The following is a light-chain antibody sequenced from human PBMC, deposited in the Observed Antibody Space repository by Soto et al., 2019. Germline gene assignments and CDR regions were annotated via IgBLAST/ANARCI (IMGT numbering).Light chain of an antibody. CDR1: RGISTS. CDR2: AAS. V-gene: IGKV1-9*01. J-gene: IGKJ1*01. Sequence: DIQLTQSPSFLSASIGDRVTITCRASRGISTSLAWYQQKPGKVPKLLIYAASTLQSGVPSRFSGSGSGTEFTLTISSLQPEDFATYSCQQLHNDPWTFGRGTKVEIK. CDR3: QQLHNDPWT.